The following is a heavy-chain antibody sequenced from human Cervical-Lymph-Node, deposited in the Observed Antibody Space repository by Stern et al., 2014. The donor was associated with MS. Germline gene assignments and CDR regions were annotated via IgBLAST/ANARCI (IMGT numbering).Heavy chain of an antibody. CDR1: GGSISRSTYY. D-gene: IGHD5-12*01. Sequence: VQLVESGPGLVKPSETLSLTCSVSGGSISRSTYYWGWIRQPPGKGLEWIGSIYYSGTTYYNPSLKSRVTIDTSTNPFPLRLQSVTAADTAVYYCARHDGWLPHYWSQGTLVTVSS. J-gene: IGHJ4*02. CDR3: ARHDGWLPHY. CDR2: IYYSGTT. V-gene: IGHV4-39*01.